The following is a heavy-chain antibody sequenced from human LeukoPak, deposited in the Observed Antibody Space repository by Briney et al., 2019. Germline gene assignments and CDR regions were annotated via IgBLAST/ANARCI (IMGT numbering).Heavy chain of an antibody. CDR2: IKQDGSEK. CDR1: GFTFSSYW. CDR3: AKSYGSGSYRIDY. V-gene: IGHV3-7*01. J-gene: IGHJ4*02. Sequence: PGGSLRLSCAASGFTFSSYWMSWVRQAPGKGLEWVANIKQDGSEKYYVDSVKGRFTISRDNSKNTLYLQMNSLRGEDTAVYYCAKSYGSGSYRIDYWGQGTLVTVSS. D-gene: IGHD3-10*01.